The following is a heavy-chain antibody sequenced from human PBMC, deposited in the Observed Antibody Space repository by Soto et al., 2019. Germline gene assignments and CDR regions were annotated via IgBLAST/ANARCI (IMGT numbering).Heavy chain of an antibody. CDR3: ARLPLVSDHYDSSAFDI. CDR1: GYSFTSYW. CDR2: IYPGDSDT. D-gene: IGHD3-22*01. V-gene: IGHV5-51*01. J-gene: IGHJ3*02. Sequence: GESLKISCKGSGYSFTSYWIGWVRQMPGKGLEWMGIIYPGDSDTRYSPSFQGQVTISADKSISTAYLQWSSLKASDTAMYYCARLPLVSDHYDSSAFDIWGQGTMVTVSS.